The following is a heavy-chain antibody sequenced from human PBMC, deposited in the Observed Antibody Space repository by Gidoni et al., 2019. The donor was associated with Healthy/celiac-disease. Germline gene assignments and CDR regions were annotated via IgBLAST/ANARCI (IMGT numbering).Heavy chain of an antibody. CDR2: INHSGST. CDR1: GWSFSGYY. D-gene: IGHD6-6*01. V-gene: IGHV4-34*01. CDR3: ARFNTGIAARRGFDY. Sequence: QVQLQQWGAGLLKPSETLSLTCAVYGWSFSGYYWSWIRQPTGKGLEWIGEINHSGSTNYNPSLKSRVTISVDTSKNQFSLKLSSVTAADTAVYYCARFNTGIAARRGFDYWGQGTLVTVSS. J-gene: IGHJ4*02.